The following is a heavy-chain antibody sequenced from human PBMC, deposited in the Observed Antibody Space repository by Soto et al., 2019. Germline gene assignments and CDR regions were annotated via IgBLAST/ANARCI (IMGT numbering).Heavy chain of an antibody. D-gene: IGHD1-20*01. V-gene: IGHV3-23*01. Sequence: DVQLLESGGGLVQPGGSLTLSCAASRFTFSDFAMNWVRQAPGKELEWVSSIGGGGTDTYYADSVKGRFTIYRDNSKNTLYLQMDSLRDEDTAVYYCAKDAVSYNGKWDWFDSWGQGTLVIVSS. CDR3: AKDAVSYNGKWDWFDS. CDR1: RFTFSDFA. CDR2: IGGGGTDT. J-gene: IGHJ5*01.